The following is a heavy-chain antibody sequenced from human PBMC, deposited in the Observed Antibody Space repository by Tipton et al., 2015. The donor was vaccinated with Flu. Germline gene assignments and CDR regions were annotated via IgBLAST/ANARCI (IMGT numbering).Heavy chain of an antibody. CDR1: GISFSSNT. V-gene: IGHV3-7*04. CDR3: ARGGANHFDH. CDR2: IKEDGKEI. J-gene: IGHJ4*02. Sequence: GSLRLSCVVSGISFSSNTMSWVRQVPGKGLEWVARIKEDGKEIYYVDSVKGRFTISRDNAKNSLYLEINNLRVEDTAVYYCARGGANHFDHWGQGTLVTVSS. D-gene: IGHD1-26*01.